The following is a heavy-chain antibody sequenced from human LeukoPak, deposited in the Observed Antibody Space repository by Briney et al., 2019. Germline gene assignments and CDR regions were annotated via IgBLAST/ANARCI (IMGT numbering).Heavy chain of an antibody. V-gene: IGHV3-33*01. CDR3: ARDRSTTHFDY. Sequence: GGSLRLSCAASGFTFSSYGMHWVRQAPGKGLEWVEMIWYDGSNTYYADSVKGRFTISRDNSKNTLFLQMDSLRAEDTAVYYCARDRSTTHFDYWGQGTLVTVSS. CDR2: IWYDGSNT. D-gene: IGHD5/OR15-5a*01. CDR1: GFTFSSYG. J-gene: IGHJ4*02.